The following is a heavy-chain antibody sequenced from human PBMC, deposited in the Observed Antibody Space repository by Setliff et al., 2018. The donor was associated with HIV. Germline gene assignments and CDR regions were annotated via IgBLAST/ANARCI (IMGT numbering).Heavy chain of an antibody. V-gene: IGHV3-11*01. D-gene: IGHD4-17*01. CDR2: ISFSGNTI. CDR1: GFFFSDHH. CDR3: ARAKIGPAGDRTYYYGMDV. Sequence: LRLSCAVSGFFFSDHHMSWIRQAPGKGLEWVSYISFSGNTIYYRDSVRGRFTIARDNARNSLYLQMNSLKADDTAVYYCARAKIGPAGDRTYYYGMDVWGQGTTVTVSS. J-gene: IGHJ6*02.